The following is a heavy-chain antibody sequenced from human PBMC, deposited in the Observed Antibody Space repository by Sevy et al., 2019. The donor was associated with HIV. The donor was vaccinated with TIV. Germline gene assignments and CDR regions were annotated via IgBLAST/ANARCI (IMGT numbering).Heavy chain of an antibody. D-gene: IGHD1-26*01. CDR2: IYYNGHI. CDR1: GGSITSLY. J-gene: IGHJ4*02. CDR3: AGENAWGRGYS. V-gene: IGHV4-59*08. Sequence: SETLYLTCTVSGGSITSLYWNWIRQPPGKGLEWIANIYYNGHINYNPSLKSRVTLSLDTSKNQFSLRLSSVTAADTAMYYCAGENAWGRGYSWGQGTLVTVSS.